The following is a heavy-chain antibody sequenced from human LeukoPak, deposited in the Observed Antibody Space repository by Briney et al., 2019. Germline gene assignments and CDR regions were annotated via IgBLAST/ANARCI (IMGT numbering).Heavy chain of an antibody. CDR1: GYSFITYW. Sequence: GESLKISCKDSGYSFITYWIGWVRQMPGKGPEWMAIIHPGESSTLYSPSFQGQVTISADKSISTAYLHWNSLKASDTAMYYCVRHNLWGFDYWGQGTLVTVSS. CDR2: IHPGESST. J-gene: IGHJ4*02. D-gene: IGHD2/OR15-2a*01. CDR3: VRHNLWGFDY. V-gene: IGHV5-51*01.